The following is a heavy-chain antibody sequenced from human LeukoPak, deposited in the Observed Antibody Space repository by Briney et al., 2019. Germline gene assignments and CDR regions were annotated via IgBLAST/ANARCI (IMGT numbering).Heavy chain of an antibody. J-gene: IGHJ4*02. CDR1: GFTFSSYA. CDR3: ARVSSASKPSDQIDY. V-gene: IGHV3-23*01. Sequence: GGSLRLSCAASGFTFSSYAMSWVRQAPGKGLEWVSAISGSGGSTYYADSVKGRFTISRDNSKYSLYLQMNSLRGEDTALYYCARVSSASKPSDQIDYWGQGTLVTVSS. CDR2: ISGSGGST. D-gene: IGHD6-19*01.